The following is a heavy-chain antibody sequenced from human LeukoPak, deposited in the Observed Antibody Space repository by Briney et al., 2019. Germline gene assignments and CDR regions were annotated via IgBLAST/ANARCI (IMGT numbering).Heavy chain of an antibody. D-gene: IGHD6-13*01. CDR1: GYTFTGYY. CDR2: INPNSGGT. V-gene: IGHV1-2*02. Sequence: ASVKVSCKASGYTFTGYYMHWVRQAPGQGLEWMGWINPNSGGTNYAQKFQGRVTMTRDTSISTAYMELSRLRSDDTAVYYCARGGREAGRNYYNYYMDVWGKGTTVTVSS. CDR3: ARGGREAGRNYYNYYMDV. J-gene: IGHJ6*03.